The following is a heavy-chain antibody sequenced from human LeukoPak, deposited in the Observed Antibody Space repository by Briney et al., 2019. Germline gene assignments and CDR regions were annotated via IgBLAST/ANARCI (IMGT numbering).Heavy chain of an antibody. D-gene: IGHD3-16*02. Sequence: GGSLRLSCAASGFTFSSYAMSWVRQAPGKGLEWVSAISGSGGSTYYADTVKGRFTISRDNSKNTLYLQMNSLRAEDTAVYYCAKGLFDYVWGSYRPDYWGQGTLVTVSS. CDR2: ISGSGGST. J-gene: IGHJ4*02. CDR1: GFTFSSYA. V-gene: IGHV3-23*01. CDR3: AKGLFDYVWGSYRPDY.